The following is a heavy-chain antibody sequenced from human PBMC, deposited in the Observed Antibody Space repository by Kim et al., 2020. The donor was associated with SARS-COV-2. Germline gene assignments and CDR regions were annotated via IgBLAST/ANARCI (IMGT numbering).Heavy chain of an antibody. D-gene: IGHD3-10*01. CDR1: GGSFSGYY. Sequence: SETLSHTCAVYGGSFSGYYWSWIRQPPGKGLEWIGEINHSGRTNYNPSLKSRVTISVDTSKNQFSLKLTSVTAADAAVYFCARRLSNTSGWGSHYCDLWGQGILVTASS. CDR3: ARRLSNTSGWGSHYCDL. CDR2: INHSGRT. J-gene: IGHJ4*02. V-gene: IGHV4-34*01.